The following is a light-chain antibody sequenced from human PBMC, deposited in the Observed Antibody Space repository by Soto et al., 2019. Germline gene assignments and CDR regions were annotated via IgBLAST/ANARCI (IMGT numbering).Light chain of an antibody. J-gene: IGKJ1*01. CDR1: QSVLYSSNNKNY. V-gene: IGKV4-1*01. CDR3: QQYYNTPS. CDR2: WAS. Sequence: DIVMTQSPHSLAVSLCERATINCKSRQSVLYSSNNKNYLAWYQQKPGQPPKLLIYWASTRESGVPDRFSGSGSGTDFTLTISSLKAEDVAVYYRQQYYNTPSFGQGTKVDIK.